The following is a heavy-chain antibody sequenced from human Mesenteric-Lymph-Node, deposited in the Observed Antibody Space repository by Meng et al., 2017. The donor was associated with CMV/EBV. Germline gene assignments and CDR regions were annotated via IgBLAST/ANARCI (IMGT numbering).Heavy chain of an antibody. D-gene: IGHD1-26*01. CDR1: AGSLSGYY. J-gene: IGHJ6*02. V-gene: IGHV4-34*10. CDR3: ARFWARPGSNQRSYHYYGMDV. CDR2: IYHTGST. Sequence: SETLSLTCAVDAGSLSGYYWSWIRQPPGKGLEYIGEIYHTGSTNQNPSLRSRVTMSVDTSKKQFYLSLRSVTAADTAVYYCARFWARPGSNQRSYHYYGMDVWGQGTAVTVSS.